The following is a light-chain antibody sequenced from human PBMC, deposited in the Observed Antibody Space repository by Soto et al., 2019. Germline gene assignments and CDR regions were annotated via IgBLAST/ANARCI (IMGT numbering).Light chain of an antibody. CDR3: QQYNSWWK. CDR2: KAS. CDR1: QSISSW. Sequence: DIQMTQSPSTLSASVGDRVTITCRASQSISSWLAWYQQKPGKAPTLLIYKASSLESGVPSRFSGSGSGTEFTLTISSLQPDDFATYYCQQYNSWWKFGQGTKVEIK. J-gene: IGKJ1*01. V-gene: IGKV1-5*03.